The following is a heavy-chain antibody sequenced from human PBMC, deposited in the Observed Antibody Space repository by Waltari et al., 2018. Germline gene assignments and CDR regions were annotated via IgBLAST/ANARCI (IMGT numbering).Heavy chain of an antibody. J-gene: IGHJ4*02. Sequence: QVQLVQSGAEEKKPGASVKVSCKASGYTFTGYYMHWVRQAPGQGLEWMGWINPNSGGTNYAQKFQGRVTMTRDTSISTAYMELSRLRSDDTAVYYCARVLQGAFIVGYYTGIGYWGQGTLVTVSS. V-gene: IGHV1-2*02. CDR1: GYTFTGYY. CDR3: ARVLQGAFIVGYYTGIGY. CDR2: INPNSGGT. D-gene: IGHD3-3*01.